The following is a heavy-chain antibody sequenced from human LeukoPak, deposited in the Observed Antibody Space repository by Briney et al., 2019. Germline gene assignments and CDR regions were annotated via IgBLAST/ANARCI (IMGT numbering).Heavy chain of an antibody. CDR2: INPSGGSA. J-gene: IGHJ4*02. V-gene: IGHV1-46*01. CDR3: ARPVDTASLVN. CDR1: GYTFINYY. Sequence: ASVKVSCKASGYTFINYYMHWVRQPPGQGLEWMGIINPSGGSAYYAQKFQGRVTMTSDVSTSTFHMELSSLRSEDTAVYYCARPVDTASLVNWGQGTLVTVSS. D-gene: IGHD5-18*01.